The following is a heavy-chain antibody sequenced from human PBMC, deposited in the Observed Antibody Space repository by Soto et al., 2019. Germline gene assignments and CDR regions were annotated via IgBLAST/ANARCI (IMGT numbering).Heavy chain of an antibody. Sequence: QVQLVQSGAEVKKPGASVKVSCKTSGYTFTSYDINWVRQATGQGLEWMGWMNPNSGNTGYAQKFQGRVTMTRITSTSTAYLELSSLRSEDTAMYYCARGRIGGYWFDPWGQGTLVTVSS. CDR3: ARGRIGGYWFDP. D-gene: IGHD3-16*01. J-gene: IGHJ5*02. V-gene: IGHV1-8*01. CDR1: GYTFTSYD. CDR2: MNPNSGNT.